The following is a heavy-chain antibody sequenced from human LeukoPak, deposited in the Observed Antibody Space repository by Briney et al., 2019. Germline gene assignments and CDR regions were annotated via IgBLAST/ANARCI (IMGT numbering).Heavy chain of an antibody. V-gene: IGHV4-39*01. CDR1: GDSISNSGWS. Sequence: PSETLSLTCIVSGDSISNSGWSWGWTRQPPGXXXXWIGTMPXXXNVADNEIPSYNPSLKSRVSISADTSKNQFSLKCNSVTAADTASYYCARLTLTGVGGRGWFDAWGQGTLVIVSS. CDR3: ARLTLTGVGGRGWFDA. J-gene: IGHJ5*02. D-gene: IGHD3-3*01. CDR2: MPXXXNVADNEIP.